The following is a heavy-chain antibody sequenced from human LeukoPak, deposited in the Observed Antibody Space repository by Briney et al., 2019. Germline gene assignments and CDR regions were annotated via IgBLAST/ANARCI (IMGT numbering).Heavy chain of an antibody. CDR2: ISGSGSST. D-gene: IGHD6-19*01. J-gene: IGHJ4*02. V-gene: IGHV3-23*01. Sequence: GGSLRLSCAASGFTFSSYAMSWVRQAPGKGLEWVSPISGSGSSTYYADSVKGRFTISRDNSKNTLYLQINSLRAQDTPVYYCAKGVALASPYYFDYGGQGTLGTVS. CDR1: GFTFSSYA. CDR3: AKGVALASPYYFDY.